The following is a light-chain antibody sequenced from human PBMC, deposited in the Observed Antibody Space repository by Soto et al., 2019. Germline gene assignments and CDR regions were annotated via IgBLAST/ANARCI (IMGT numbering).Light chain of an antibody. CDR1: QSISTY. CDR3: QQSYTSPLWT. V-gene: IGKV1-39*01. CDR2: VAS. J-gene: IGKJ1*01. Sequence: DIQMTQSPSSLSASVGDRVTMTCRASQSISTYLNWYQQKPGKAPKLLISVASSLQSGVPSRFSVSGSGTAFTLTISSLQPEDFATYYCQQSYTSPLWTFGQGTKVEIK.